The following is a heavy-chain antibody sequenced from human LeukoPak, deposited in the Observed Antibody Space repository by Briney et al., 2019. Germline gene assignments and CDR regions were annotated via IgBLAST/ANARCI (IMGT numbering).Heavy chain of an antibody. CDR1: GFTFGDYL. CDR2: ISGGTT. V-gene: IGHV3-49*03. D-gene: IGHD6-19*01. CDR3: SRGSGWLSVY. Sequence: GGSLRHSCTASGFTFGDYLMSWFRQAPGKGLEWIGFISGGTTEYAASVKGRFTISRDDSSSIAYLQMNSLTTEDKAVYYCSRGSGWLSVYWGQGTLVTVSS. J-gene: IGHJ4*02.